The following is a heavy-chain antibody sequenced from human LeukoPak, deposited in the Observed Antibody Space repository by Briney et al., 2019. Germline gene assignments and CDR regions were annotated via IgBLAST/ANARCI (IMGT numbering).Heavy chain of an antibody. CDR2: IDPSDSYT. D-gene: IGHD2-2*01. V-gene: IGHV5-10-1*01. CDR1: GYSFTSYW. Sequence: GESLQISCKGSGYSFTSYWISWVRQMPGKGLEWMGRIDPSDSYTNYSPSFQGHVTISADKSISTAYLQWSSLKASDTAMYYCARLGDDCSSTSCPDYWGQGTLVTVSS. J-gene: IGHJ4*02. CDR3: ARLGDDCSSTSCPDY.